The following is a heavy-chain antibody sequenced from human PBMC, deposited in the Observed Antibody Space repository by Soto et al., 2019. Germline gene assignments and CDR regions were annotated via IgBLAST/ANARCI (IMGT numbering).Heavy chain of an antibody. D-gene: IGHD3-3*01. Sequence: GGSLSLSCAASGFTFSDYYMSWIRQAPGKGLEWVSYISSIGSTIYYAGTVKGQFTISRGKAKNSRYLEMNSLRAEDTAVCYCAREYYDFWSGFHEYYDYGMDVWGQGTTVTVSS. CDR2: ISSIGSTI. CDR1: GFTFSDYY. CDR3: AREYYDFWSGFHEYYDYGMDV. V-gene: IGHV3-11*01. J-gene: IGHJ6*02.